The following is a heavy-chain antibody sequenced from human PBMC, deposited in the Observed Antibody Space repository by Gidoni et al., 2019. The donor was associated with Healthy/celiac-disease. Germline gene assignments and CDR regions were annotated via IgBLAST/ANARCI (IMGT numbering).Heavy chain of an antibody. J-gene: IGHJ4*02. Sequence: EVQLVESGGGLVQPGGSVRLSCAASGFTFSSYDMNWVRQATGKGLEWVSAIGTAGDTYYPGSVKGRFTISRENAKNSLYLQMNSLRSGDTAEYYCARVRYSSGWYWDFDYWGQGTLVTVSS. CDR3: ARVRYSSGWYWDFDY. V-gene: IGHV3-13*04. CDR2: IGTAGDT. CDR1: GFTFSSYD. D-gene: IGHD6-19*01.